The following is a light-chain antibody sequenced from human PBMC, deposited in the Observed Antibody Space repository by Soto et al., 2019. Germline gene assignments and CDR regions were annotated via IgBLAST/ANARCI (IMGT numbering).Light chain of an antibody. Sequence: QSALTQPASVSGSPGQLIAISCTGTFSDVGGYDYVSWYQQHPDKAPKLMIYEVTKRPSGVSNRFSGSKSGNTASLTISGLQPEDEADYYCSSHTSGSTRVFGSGTKVTVL. CDR3: SSHTSGSTRV. CDR2: EVT. CDR1: FSDVGGYDY. J-gene: IGLJ1*01. V-gene: IGLV2-14*01.